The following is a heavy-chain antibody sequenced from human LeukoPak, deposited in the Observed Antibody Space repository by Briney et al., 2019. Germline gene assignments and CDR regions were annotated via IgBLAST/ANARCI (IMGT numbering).Heavy chain of an antibody. CDR3: AKFYGDYPYYYYYMDV. CDR1: GFTFSSYA. D-gene: IGHD4-17*01. Sequence: PGGSLRLSCAASGFTFSSYAMHWVRQAPGKGLEWVAIISYDGSNKYYADSVKGRFTISRDNSKNTLYLQMNSLRAEDTAVYYCAKFYGDYPYYYYYMDVWGKGTTVTVSS. CDR2: ISYDGSNK. V-gene: IGHV3-30*04. J-gene: IGHJ6*03.